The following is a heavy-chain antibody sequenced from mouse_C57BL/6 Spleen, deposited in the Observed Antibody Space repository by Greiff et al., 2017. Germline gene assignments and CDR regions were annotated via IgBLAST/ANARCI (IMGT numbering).Heavy chain of an antibody. CDR3: ARSGYDGRYFDV. CDR2: INPNNGGT. Sequence: EVQLQQSGPELVKPGASVKMSCKASGYTFTDYNMHWVKQSHGKSLEWIGYINPNNGGTSYNQKFKGKATLTVNKSSSTAYMELRSLTSEDSAVYYCARSGYDGRYFDVWGTGTTVTVSS. CDR1: GYTFTDYN. D-gene: IGHD2-2*01. V-gene: IGHV1-22*01. J-gene: IGHJ1*03.